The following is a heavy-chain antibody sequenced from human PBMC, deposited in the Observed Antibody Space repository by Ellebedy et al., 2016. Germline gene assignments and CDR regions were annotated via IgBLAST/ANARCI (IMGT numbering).Heavy chain of an antibody. D-gene: IGHD6-19*01. V-gene: IGHV4-34*01. CDR3: AERGTSSGRDYYYGLGV. Sequence: SETLSLTXAVYGESLSGYFWTWIRQTPGKGLEWIGEINDSGRYNYKVSLKSRVTISVDTSKNQFSLILRSVTAADSAVYYCAERGTSSGRDYYYGLGVWGQGTTVTVSS. CDR1: GESLSGYF. J-gene: IGHJ6*02. CDR2: INDSGRY.